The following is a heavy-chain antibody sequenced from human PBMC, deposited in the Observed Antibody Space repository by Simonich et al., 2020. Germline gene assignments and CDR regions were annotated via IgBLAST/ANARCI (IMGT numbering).Heavy chain of an antibody. V-gene: IGHV1-18*01. CDR2: ISDYNGNT. J-gene: IGHJ3*02. CDR3: ARSTTGTTAFDI. CDR1: GYTFTSYG. D-gene: IGHD1-1*01. Sequence: QVQLVQSGAEVKKPGASVKVSCTASGYTFTSYGISWVRQAPGQGIEWVGRISDYNGNTNYAQTLQGRVTMTNDTSTSTAYMELRSLRSDDTAVYYCARSTTGTTAFDIWGQGTMVTVSS.